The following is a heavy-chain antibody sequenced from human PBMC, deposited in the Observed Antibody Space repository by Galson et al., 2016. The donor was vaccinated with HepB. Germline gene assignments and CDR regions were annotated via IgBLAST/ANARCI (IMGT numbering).Heavy chain of an antibody. CDR2: IYYSGAT. V-gene: IGHV4-31*03. CDR1: GASISSGGYY. CDR3: ARGFNNYYDY. D-gene: IGHD2/OR15-2a*01. J-gene: IGHJ4*02. Sequence: TLSLTCTVSGASISSGGYYWSWIRQHPGKDLDWIGYIYYSGATFYNPSLKSRLTISLDTSKNQFSVKLGSVTAADTAVYYCARGFNNYYDYWGQGTLVTVSS.